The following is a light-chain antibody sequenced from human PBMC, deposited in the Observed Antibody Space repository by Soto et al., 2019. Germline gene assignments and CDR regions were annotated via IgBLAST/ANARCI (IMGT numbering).Light chain of an antibody. CDR3: QQYGSSPWT. J-gene: IGKJ1*01. V-gene: IGKV3-20*01. Sequence: EIVLTQSPGTLSLSPGERATLSCRASQSVSSSYLAWYQQKPGQAPRPLIYGASSRAIGIPDRFSGRGSGKDFTLTISIPEPEDFAVYYCQQYGSSPWTIGQGTKVEIK. CDR2: GAS. CDR1: QSVSSSY.